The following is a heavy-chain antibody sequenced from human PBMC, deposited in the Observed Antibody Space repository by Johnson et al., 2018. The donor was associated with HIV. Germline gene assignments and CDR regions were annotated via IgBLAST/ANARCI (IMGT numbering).Heavy chain of an antibody. J-gene: IGHJ3*02. CDR1: GFTFSSYA. D-gene: IGHD3-10*01. Sequence: QVQLVESGGGVVQPGRSLRLSCAASGFTFSSYAMHWVRQAPAKGLEWVAVISYDGSTYYADSVKGRFTISRDNSKNTLYLQMNSLRVEDTAVYYCASEVRGVLDIWGQGTMVTVSS. V-gene: IGHV3-30*14. CDR2: ISYDGST. CDR3: ASEVRGVLDI.